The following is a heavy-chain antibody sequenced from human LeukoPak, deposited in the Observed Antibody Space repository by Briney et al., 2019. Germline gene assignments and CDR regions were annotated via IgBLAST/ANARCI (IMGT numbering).Heavy chain of an antibody. J-gene: IGHJ4*02. CDR3: ARATAVAGGGY. CDR1: GYSISSGYY. Sequence: PSETLSLTCTVSGYSISSGYYWGWIRQPPGKGLEWIGSIYHSGSTYYNPSLKSRVTISVDTSKNQFSLKLSSVTAADTAVYYCARATAVAGGGYWGQGTLVTVSS. D-gene: IGHD6-19*01. CDR2: IYHSGST. V-gene: IGHV4-38-2*02.